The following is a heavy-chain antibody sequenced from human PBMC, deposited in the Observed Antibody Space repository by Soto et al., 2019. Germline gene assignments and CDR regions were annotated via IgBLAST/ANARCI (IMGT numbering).Heavy chain of an antibody. J-gene: IGHJ4*02. CDR3: ARDHGSEAMDY. CDR2: ISGSGSTI. Sequence: QVQLVESGGGLVPPGGSLRLSCAASGFTFSDSYMSWIRQAPGKALEWVSYISGSGSTIYYADSLKGRFTISRDNAKNSLYLQMNSLRAEDTAVYYCARDHGSEAMDYWGQGTLVTVSS. CDR1: GFTFSDSY. V-gene: IGHV3-11*01.